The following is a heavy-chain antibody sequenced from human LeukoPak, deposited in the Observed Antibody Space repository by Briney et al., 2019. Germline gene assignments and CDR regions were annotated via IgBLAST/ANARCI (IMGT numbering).Heavy chain of an antibody. CDR1: GFTFSSYA. CDR2: IKYDGSET. D-gene: IGHD6-6*01. CDR3: AREGVPGGSYYSSSSGWFDP. J-gene: IGHJ5*02. V-gene: IGHV3-7*01. Sequence: GGSLRLSCAASGFTFSSYAMHWVRQAPGKGLEWVANIKYDGSETYYVDSVKGRFTISRDNGKNSLYVQMNSLSVEDTAVYYCAREGVPGGSYYSSSSGWFDPWGQGTLVTVSS.